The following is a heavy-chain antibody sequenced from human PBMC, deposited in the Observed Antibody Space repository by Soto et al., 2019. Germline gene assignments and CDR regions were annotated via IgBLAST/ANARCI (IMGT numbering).Heavy chain of an antibody. D-gene: IGHD3-22*01. CDR3: ARETYYYDSSGRRNWFDP. Sequence: SETLSLTCAVSGGSISSSNWWSLVRPPPGEGLEWIGEIYHSGSTNYNPSLKSRVTISVDRSKNQFSLKLSSVTAADTAVYYCARETYYYDSSGRRNWFDPWGQGTLVTVSS. CDR1: GGSISSSNW. J-gene: IGHJ5*02. CDR2: IYHSGST. V-gene: IGHV4-4*02.